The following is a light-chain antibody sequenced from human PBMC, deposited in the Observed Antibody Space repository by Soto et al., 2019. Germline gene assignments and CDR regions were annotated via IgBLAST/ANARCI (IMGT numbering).Light chain of an antibody. CDR3: SSYTSSSTPRV. Sequence: QSALTQPASVSGSPGQSITNSCTGTSSDVGGYNYVSWYQQHPGKAPKLMIYDVSNRPSGVSNRFSGSKSGNTASLTISGLQAEDEADYYCSSYTSSSTPRVFGGGTKLTVL. CDR1: SSDVGGYNY. J-gene: IGLJ3*02. V-gene: IGLV2-14*01. CDR2: DVS.